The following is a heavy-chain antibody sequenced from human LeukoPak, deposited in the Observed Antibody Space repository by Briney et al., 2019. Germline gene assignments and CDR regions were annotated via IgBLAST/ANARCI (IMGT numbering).Heavy chain of an antibody. CDR2: ISVSATNT. V-gene: IGHV3-23*01. J-gene: IGHJ1*01. Sequence: GGSLRLSCAASGFTFSSFDMTWVRQAPGKGLEWVSTISVSATNTYYADSVKGRFTIFRDNSKNTLYLQMNSLRADDTAVYYCATITSMRVVLISWGQGTLVTVSS. CDR1: GFTFSSFD. D-gene: IGHD3-22*01. CDR3: ATITSMRVVLIS.